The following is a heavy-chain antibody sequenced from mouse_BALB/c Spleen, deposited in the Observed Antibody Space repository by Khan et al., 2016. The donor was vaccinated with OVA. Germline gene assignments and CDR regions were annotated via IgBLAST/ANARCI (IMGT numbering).Heavy chain of an antibody. D-gene: IGHD1-1*01. CDR1: GYTFTDYW. CDR2: IDTSDSYT. Sequence: QVQLQQSGAELVMPGASVKMSCKASGYTFTDYWMHWVKQRPGQGLEWIGAIDTSDSYTSYNQKFKGKATLTVDESSSTAYMQLSSLTSEDSAVYYWASGPPYYCYAMDYWGQGTSVTSSS. J-gene: IGHJ4*01. CDR3: ASGPPYYCYAMDY. V-gene: IGHV1-69*01.